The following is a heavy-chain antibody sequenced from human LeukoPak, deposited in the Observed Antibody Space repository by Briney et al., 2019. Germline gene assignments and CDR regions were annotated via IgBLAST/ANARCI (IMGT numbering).Heavy chain of an antibody. CDR2: INHSGST. Sequence: PSETLSLTCAVYGGSFSGYYWSWIRQPPGKGLEWIGEINHSGSTNYNPSLKSRVTISVDTSKNQFSLKLSSVTAADTAAYYCARWRVHSRYFDYYYGMDVWGQGTTVTVSS. D-gene: IGHD3-9*01. J-gene: IGHJ6*02. V-gene: IGHV4-34*01. CDR1: GGSFSGYY. CDR3: ARWRVHSRYFDYYYGMDV.